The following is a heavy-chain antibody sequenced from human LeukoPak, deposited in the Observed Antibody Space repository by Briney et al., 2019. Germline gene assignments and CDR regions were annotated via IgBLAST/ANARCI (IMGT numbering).Heavy chain of an antibody. V-gene: IGHV1-24*01. D-gene: IGHD3-10*01. CDR3: ATAQRWFGELLYSY. CDR1: GYTLTELS. Sequence: ASVKVSCKVSGYTLTELSMHWVRQAPGKGLEWMGGFDPEDGETIYAQKFQGRVTMTEDTSTDTAYMELSSLRSEDTAVYYSATAQRWFGELLYSYWGQGTLVTVSS. CDR2: FDPEDGET. J-gene: IGHJ4*02.